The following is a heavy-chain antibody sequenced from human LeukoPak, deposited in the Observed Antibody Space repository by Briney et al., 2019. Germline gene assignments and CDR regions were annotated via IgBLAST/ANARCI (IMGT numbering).Heavy chain of an antibody. Sequence: TGGSLRLSCAASGFTFDDYGMSWVRQAPGKGLEWVSGINWNGGSTGYADSVKGRFTISRDNAKNSLYLQMNSLRAEGTALYYCARGGYSSGPHHYWGQGTLVTVSS. D-gene: IGHD6-19*01. V-gene: IGHV3-20*04. CDR1: GFTFDDYG. CDR3: ARGGYSSGPHHY. J-gene: IGHJ4*02. CDR2: INWNGGST.